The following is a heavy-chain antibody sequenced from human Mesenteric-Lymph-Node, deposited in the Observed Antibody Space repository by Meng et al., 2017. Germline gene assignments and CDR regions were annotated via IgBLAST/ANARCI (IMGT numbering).Heavy chain of an antibody. V-gene: IGHV3-23*04. CDR3: AKDLATVAD. J-gene: IGHJ4*02. CDR1: GFTFNSYT. CDR2: ISGSGVSI. Sequence: VRLVESGGGLVPPGGSLRLSCPASGFTFNSYTMSWVRQAPGKGLAWVSTISGSGVSIYYADSVKGRFTISRDNSKNTLYLQMDSLRAEDTAVYYCAKDLATVADWGQGTLVTVS. D-gene: IGHD4-23*01.